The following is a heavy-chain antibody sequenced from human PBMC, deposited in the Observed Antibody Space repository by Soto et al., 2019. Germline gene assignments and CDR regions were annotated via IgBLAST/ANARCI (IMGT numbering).Heavy chain of an antibody. CDR2: MGGANGDT. Sequence: EVQMLESGGGLVQPGGSLRLSCAASGFIFSNYAMSWVRQAPGKGLEWVAGMGGANGDTYYADSVRGRFAISRDNSKSTLLLQMNSLRAEDTAVYYCAKDRVNHNSVWDPFDIWGQGTMVTVSS. CDR1: GFIFSNYA. J-gene: IGHJ3*02. CDR3: AKDRVNHNSVWDPFDI. D-gene: IGHD2-21*01. V-gene: IGHV3-23*01.